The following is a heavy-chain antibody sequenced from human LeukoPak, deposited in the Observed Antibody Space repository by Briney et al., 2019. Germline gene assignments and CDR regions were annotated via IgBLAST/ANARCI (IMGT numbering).Heavy chain of an antibody. J-gene: IGHJ4*02. Sequence: ASVKVSCKASGGTFSSYAISWVRRAPGQGLEWMGGIIPIFGTANYAQKFQGRVTITADKSTSTAYMELSSLRSEDTAVYYCATSLQDIVVVPAILDYWGQGTLVTVSS. V-gene: IGHV1-69*06. CDR2: IIPIFGTA. CDR1: GGTFSSYA. D-gene: IGHD2-2*01. CDR3: ATSLQDIVVVPAILDY.